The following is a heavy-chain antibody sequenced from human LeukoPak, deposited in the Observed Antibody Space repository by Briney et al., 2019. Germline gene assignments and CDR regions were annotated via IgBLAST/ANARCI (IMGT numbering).Heavy chain of an antibody. CDR1: GGTFSSYA. CDR2: IIPILGIA. CDR3: ARDPYYYDSSGYLSY. Sequence: SVTVSCKASGGTFSSYAISWVRQAPGQGLEWMGRIIPILGIANYAQKFQGRVTITADKSTSTAYMELSSLRSEDTAVYYCARDPYYYDSSGYLSYWGQGTLVTVSS. V-gene: IGHV1-69*04. J-gene: IGHJ1*01. D-gene: IGHD3-22*01.